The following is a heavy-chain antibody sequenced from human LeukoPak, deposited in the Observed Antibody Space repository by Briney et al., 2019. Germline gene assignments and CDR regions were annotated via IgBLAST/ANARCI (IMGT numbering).Heavy chain of an antibody. CDR2: INHSGTS. D-gene: IGHD3-22*01. J-gene: IGHJ4*02. CDR1: GGSFSDYY. CDR3: ARSYYYDGFDYSLGF. Sequence: ASETLSLTCAVYGGSFSDYYWSWVRQSPGKGLEWLGEINHSGTSRYNLSLKNRLTISMDTSKNQFSLKLRSVTAADTAKYYCARSYYYDGFDYSLGFWGQGTLVTVSS. V-gene: IGHV4-34*01.